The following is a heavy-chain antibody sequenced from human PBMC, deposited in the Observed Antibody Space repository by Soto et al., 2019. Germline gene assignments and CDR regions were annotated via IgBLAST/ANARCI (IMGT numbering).Heavy chain of an antibody. CDR1: GFSFSKFA. CDR3: ARDVVVVTAKCFDP. V-gene: IGHV3-33*01. CDR2: IWFDGSNR. Sequence: GGSLRLSCAASGFSFSKFAMHWVRQAPGKGLECVAVIWFDGSNRDYADSVKGRFIVSRDNSENTLSLQMNNLRAEDTAVYYCARDVVVVTAKCFDPWGQGTLVTVSS. D-gene: IGHD2-21*02. J-gene: IGHJ5*02.